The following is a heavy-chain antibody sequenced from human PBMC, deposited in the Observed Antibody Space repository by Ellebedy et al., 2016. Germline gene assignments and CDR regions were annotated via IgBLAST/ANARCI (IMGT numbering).Heavy chain of an antibody. CDR1: GGAFNTYA. CDR3: ASPDYGDSPTHKSKRQYYYGMDV. J-gene: IGHJ6*02. V-gene: IGHV1-69*10. D-gene: IGHD4-17*01. Sequence: ASVKVSCKTSGGAFNTYAITWVRQAPGRGLEWMGRIIPMLGIANYTQRFQGRVTITADKSKATAYMELTSLRFEDTAVYFCASPDYGDSPTHKSKRQYYYGMDVWGQGTTVTVSS. CDR2: IIPMLGIA.